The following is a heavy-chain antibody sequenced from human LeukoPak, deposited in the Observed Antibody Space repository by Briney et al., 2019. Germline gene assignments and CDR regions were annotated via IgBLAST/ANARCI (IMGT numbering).Heavy chain of an antibody. CDR1: GFTFSSYS. V-gene: IGHV3-21*01. Sequence: GGSLRLSCAASGFTFSSYSMNWVRQAPGKGLEWVSSISSSSSYIYYADSVKGRFTISRDNAKNSLYLQMNSLRAEDTAVYYCARDGGQYDFWSGYPHIWGQGTMVTVSS. CDR2: ISSSSSYI. J-gene: IGHJ3*02. CDR3: ARDGGQYDFWSGYPHI. D-gene: IGHD3-3*01.